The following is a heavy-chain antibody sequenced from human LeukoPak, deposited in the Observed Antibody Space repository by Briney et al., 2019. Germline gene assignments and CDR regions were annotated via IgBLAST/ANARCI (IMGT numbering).Heavy chain of an antibody. V-gene: IGHV1-3*01. Sequence: ASVKVSCKASGYIFTSYAMHWVRQAPGQRLEWMGWINAGNGNTKYSQKFQGRVTITRDTSASTAYMELNSLRSEDTAVYHCARDRAVAGIPDYWGQGTLVTVSS. J-gene: IGHJ4*02. CDR3: ARDRAVAGIPDY. CDR2: INAGNGNT. D-gene: IGHD6-19*01. CDR1: GYIFTSYA.